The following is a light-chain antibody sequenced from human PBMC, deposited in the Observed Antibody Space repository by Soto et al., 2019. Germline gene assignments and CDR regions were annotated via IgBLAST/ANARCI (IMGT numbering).Light chain of an antibody. V-gene: IGLV2-23*02. CDR1: SSDVGSYNL. CDR2: EVS. J-gene: IGLJ1*01. CDR3: CSYAGSSTYV. Sequence: QCALTQPASVSGSPGQWITISCTGTSSDVGSYNLVSWYQQHPGKAPKLTIYEVSKRPSGVSNRFSDSKSGNTASLTISGLQAEDEADYYCCSYAGSSTYVFGTGTKVTVL.